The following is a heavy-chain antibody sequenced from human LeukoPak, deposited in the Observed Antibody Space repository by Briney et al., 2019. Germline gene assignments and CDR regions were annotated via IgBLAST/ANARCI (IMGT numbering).Heavy chain of an antibody. Sequence: PGGCLRLSCAASGFTFSSYAIHWVRQAPGKGLEWVGLIWNDGSKKFYADSVEGRFTISRDDSKDAVYLQMNSLSADDTALYYCASWLLVGGVTGSLDFWGQGTLVTVSS. V-gene: IGHV3-33*01. CDR3: ASWLLVGGVTGSLDF. D-gene: IGHD3-10*01. J-gene: IGHJ4*02. CDR1: GFTFSSYA. CDR2: IWNDGSKK.